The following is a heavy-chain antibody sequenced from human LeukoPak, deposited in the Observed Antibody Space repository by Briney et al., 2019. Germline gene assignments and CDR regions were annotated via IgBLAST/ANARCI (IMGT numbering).Heavy chain of an antibody. CDR1: GGSISSYY. CDR3: ARDNYSGHGWFDP. V-gene: IGHV4-59*01. D-gene: IGHD5-12*01. Sequence: SETLSLTCTVSGGSISSYYWSWIRQPPGKGLEWIGYISYSGSTNYNPFLKSRVSISLDTSKNQFSLKLSSVTAADTAVYYCARDNYSGHGWFDPWGQGTLVTVSS. CDR2: ISYSGST. J-gene: IGHJ5*02.